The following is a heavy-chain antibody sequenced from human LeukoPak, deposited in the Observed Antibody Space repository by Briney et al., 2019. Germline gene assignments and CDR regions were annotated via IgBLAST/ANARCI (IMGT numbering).Heavy chain of an antibody. CDR3: AREVAAAGRPWFDP. CDR2: ISSSSSYV. CDR1: GFTFSSYS. V-gene: IGHV3-21*01. J-gene: IGHJ5*02. Sequence: PGGSLRLSCAASGFTFSSYSMNWVRQAPGKGLEWVSSISSSSSYVYYADSVKGRFTISRDNAKNSLYLQMNSLRAEDTAVYYCAREVAAAGRPWFDPWGQGTLVTVSS. D-gene: IGHD6-13*01.